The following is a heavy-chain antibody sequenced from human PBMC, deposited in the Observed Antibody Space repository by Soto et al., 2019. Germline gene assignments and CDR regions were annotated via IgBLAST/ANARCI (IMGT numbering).Heavy chain of an antibody. J-gene: IGHJ6*02. CDR2: IDSGGST. V-gene: IGHV3-66*01. Sequence: VQLVESGGGLVQPGGSLRLSCAASGFSVSSSYMNWVRQAPGKGLEWVSVIDSGGSTDYADSVKGRFSISTDNSKNTLYLQMNSLRAEYTAVYYCATILTTMTPEDHDCYGLDVWGQGTTVTVSS. D-gene: IGHD4-17*01. CDR3: ATILTTMTPEDHDCYGLDV. CDR1: GFSVSSSY.